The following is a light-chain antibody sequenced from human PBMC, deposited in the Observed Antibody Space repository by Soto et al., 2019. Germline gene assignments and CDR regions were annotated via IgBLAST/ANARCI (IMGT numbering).Light chain of an antibody. Sequence: QTVVTQEPSFSVSPGGTVTLTCGLSSGSVSSDYYPSWYQQTPGQAPRTLISSTNTRSSGVPDRFSGSILGNKAALTITGAQADDESDYYCVLYMGSGTWVFGGGTKLTVL. V-gene: IGLV8-61*01. J-gene: IGLJ3*02. CDR1: SGSVSSDYY. CDR3: VLYMGSGTWV. CDR2: STN.